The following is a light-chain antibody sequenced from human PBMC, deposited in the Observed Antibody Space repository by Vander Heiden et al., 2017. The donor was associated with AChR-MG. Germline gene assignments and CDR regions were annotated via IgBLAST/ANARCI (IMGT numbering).Light chain of an antibody. CDR1: QSVSSY. CDR3: QRRSNWPQT. Sequence: EIVLTQSPATLSLSPGERATLSCRASQSVSSYLAWYQQKPGQAPRLLIYDASNRATGIPARFSASGSGTDFTLTISSLEPEDFAVYYCQRRSNWPQTFHQRTKVGIK. V-gene: IGKV3-11*01. CDR2: DAS. J-gene: IGKJ1*01.